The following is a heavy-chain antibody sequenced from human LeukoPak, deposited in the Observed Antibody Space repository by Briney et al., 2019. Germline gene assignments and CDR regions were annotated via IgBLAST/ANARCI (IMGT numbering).Heavy chain of an antibody. CDR1: GYSFTSYW. D-gene: IGHD3-3*01. J-gene: IGHJ3*02. CDR2: IYPGDSDT. CDR3: ARSTYYDFWSGQLSDAFDI. V-gene: IGHV5-51*01. Sequence: GESLKISCKGSGYSFTSYWIGWVRQIPGKGLEWMGTIYPGDSDTRYSPSFQGQVTISADKSISTAYLQWSSLKASDTAMYYCARSTYYDFWSGQLSDAFDIWGQGTMVTVSS.